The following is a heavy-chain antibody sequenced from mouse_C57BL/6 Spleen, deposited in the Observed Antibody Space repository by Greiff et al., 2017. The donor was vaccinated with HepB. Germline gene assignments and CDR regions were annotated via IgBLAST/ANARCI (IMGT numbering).Heavy chain of an antibody. V-gene: IGHV1-55*01. CDR2: IYPGSGST. CDR3: ARGLRPTADY. J-gene: IGHJ2*01. D-gene: IGHD1-2*01. Sequence: QVHVKQPGAELVKPGASVKMSCKASGYTFTSYWITWVKQRPGQGLEWIGDIYPGSGSTNYNEKFKSKATLTVDTSSSTAYMQLSSLTSEDSAVYYCARGLRPTADYWGQGTTLTVSS. CDR1: GYTFTSYW.